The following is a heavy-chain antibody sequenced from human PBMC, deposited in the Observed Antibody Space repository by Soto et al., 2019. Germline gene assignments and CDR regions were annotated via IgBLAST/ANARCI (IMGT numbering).Heavy chain of an antibody. D-gene: IGHD3-22*01. Sequence: QVQLVQSGAEVKKPGSSVKVSCKASGGTFSSYAISWVRQAPGQGLEWMGGIIPIFGTANYAQKFQGRVTITAHESTSTSYMELSSLRSEDTALYYCARLNRYYDSSGYPPPFDYWGQGTLVTVSS. J-gene: IGHJ4*02. V-gene: IGHV1-69*01. CDR3: ARLNRYYDSSGYPPPFDY. CDR2: IIPIFGTA. CDR1: GGTFSSYA.